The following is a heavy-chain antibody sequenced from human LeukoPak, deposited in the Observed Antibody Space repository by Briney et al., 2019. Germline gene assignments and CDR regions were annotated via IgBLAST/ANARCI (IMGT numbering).Heavy chain of an antibody. V-gene: IGHV3-74*01. J-gene: IGHJ4*02. D-gene: IGHD2-2*01. CDR1: GFTFSNYW. CDR2: ISSDESST. CDR3: ARGGFTGTSCPYFDY. Sequence: GGSLRLSCAASGFTFSNYWMHWVRQAPGKGLVWVSRISSDESSTTYADSVKGRFTISRDNAKNTLSLKMNTLRAEDTAIYFCARGGFTGTSCPYFDYWGQGTLVTVSS.